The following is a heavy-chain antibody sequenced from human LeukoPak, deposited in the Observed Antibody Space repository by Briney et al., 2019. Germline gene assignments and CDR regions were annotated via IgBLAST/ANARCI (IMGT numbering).Heavy chain of an antibody. J-gene: IGHJ4*01. Sequence: PETLSLICTVSGGSISHYYWSWIWQPPGKGLEWIGYSSYSGSTKYNPSLKSRVTMSVDTSKSQFSLKLTSVTAADTAVYYCARSTCGGDCYNNPYHFDYWGQELWSPSPQ. D-gene: IGHD2-21*02. CDR3: ARSTCGGDCYNNPYHFDY. V-gene: IGHV4-59*01. CDR1: GGSISHYY. CDR2: SSYSGST.